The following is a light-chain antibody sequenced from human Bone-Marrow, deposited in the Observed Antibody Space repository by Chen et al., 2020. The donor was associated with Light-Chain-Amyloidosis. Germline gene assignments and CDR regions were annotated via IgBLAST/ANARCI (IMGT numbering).Light chain of an antibody. CDR3: SSYTITNTLV. CDR2: EVT. J-gene: IGLJ1*01. Sequence: QSALTQPASVSGSPGQSITISCTGTSSDVGGDNPVSWYQQHPDKAPKLMIYEVTTRPSCVPVRFSSSKSDNTASLTISGLQTEDEADYCCSSYTITNTLVFGSGTRVTVL. V-gene: IGLV2-14*01. CDR1: SSDVGGDNP.